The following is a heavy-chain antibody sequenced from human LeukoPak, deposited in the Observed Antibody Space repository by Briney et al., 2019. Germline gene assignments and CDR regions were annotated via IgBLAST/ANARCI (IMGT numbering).Heavy chain of an antibody. D-gene: IGHD3-3*01. J-gene: IGHJ6*03. Sequence: ASVKVSCKASGYTFTSYGISWVRQAPGQGLEWMGWISAYNGNTNYAQKLQGRVTMTTDTSTSTAYMELRSLRSDDTAVYYCARGATGAYDFWSGYSSLYYYYMDVWGKGTTVTVSS. CDR3: ARGATGAYDFWSGYSSLYYYYMDV. V-gene: IGHV1-18*01. CDR1: GYTFTSYG. CDR2: ISAYNGNT.